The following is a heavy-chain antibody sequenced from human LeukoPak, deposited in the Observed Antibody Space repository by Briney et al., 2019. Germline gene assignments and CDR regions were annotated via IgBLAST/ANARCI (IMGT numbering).Heavy chain of an antibody. D-gene: IGHD4-17*01. J-gene: IGHJ5*02. Sequence: PGGSLRLSCAASGFTLSSYWMSWVRQAPGKGLEWVANIKQGGSEKYYVDSVKGRFTISRDNAKNSLYLQMNSLRAEDTAVYYCARDGTVTTPNWFDPWGQGTLVTVSS. CDR1: GFTLSSYW. CDR3: ARDGTVTTPNWFDP. V-gene: IGHV3-7*01. CDR2: IKQGGSEK.